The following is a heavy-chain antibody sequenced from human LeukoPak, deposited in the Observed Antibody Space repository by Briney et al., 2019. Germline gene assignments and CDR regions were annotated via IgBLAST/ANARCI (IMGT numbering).Heavy chain of an antibody. V-gene: IGHV4-59*01. CDR1: GGSISSYY. CDR2: IYYSGST. J-gene: IGHJ4*02. CDR3: ARERSIAARQIDY. Sequence: SETLSLTCTVSGGSISSYYWSWIRQPPGKGLEWIGYIYYSGSTNYNPSLKSRVTISVDTSKNQFSLKLSSVTAADTAVYYCARERSIAARQIDYWGQGTLVTVSS. D-gene: IGHD6-6*01.